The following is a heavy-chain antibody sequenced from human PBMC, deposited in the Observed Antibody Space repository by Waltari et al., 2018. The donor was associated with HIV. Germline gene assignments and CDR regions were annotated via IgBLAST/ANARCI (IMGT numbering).Heavy chain of an antibody. V-gene: IGHV3-30-3*01. CDR2: ISFDGNNA. J-gene: IGHJ6*02. D-gene: IGHD3-3*01. CDR3: ARTIFGVMITSDFFYGMDV. CDR1: GFIFGDFA. Sequence: QEQLVESGGGVAQPGRSLRLSCSASGFIFGDFAMHWDRQAPGKGLEWVGLISFDGNNAYYADSVKGRFTISRDNSKNTMSLQMNSLRSDDTALYYCARTIFGVMITSDFFYGMDVWGQGTTVTVS.